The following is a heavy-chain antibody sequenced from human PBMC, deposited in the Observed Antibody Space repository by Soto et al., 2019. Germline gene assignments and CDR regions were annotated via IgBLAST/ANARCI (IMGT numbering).Heavy chain of an antibody. V-gene: IGHV1-46*01. CDR2: INPTGGST. D-gene: IGHD3-22*01. CDR3: ARGGKTYYYDSSGHYYSLDN. Sequence: GASVPVACKASGYTFTNYYVRWVRLAPGQGPEWMGIINPTGGSTSYAQKFQGRVTMTRDTSTSTMYMELSSLRSEDTAVYYCARGGKTYYYDSSGHYYSLDNWGQGTLVTVSS. CDR1: GYTFTNYY. J-gene: IGHJ4*02.